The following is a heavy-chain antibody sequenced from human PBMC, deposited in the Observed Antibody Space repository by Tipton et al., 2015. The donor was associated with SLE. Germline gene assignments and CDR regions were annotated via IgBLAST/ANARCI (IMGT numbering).Heavy chain of an antibody. Sequence: SLRLSCAASGFTFSSYAMSWVRQAPGKGLEWVSAISGSGGSIYYADSVKGRFTISRDNAKNSLYLQMNSLRAEDTAVYYCARGNWGFDYWGQGTLVIVSS. CDR2: ISGSGGSI. J-gene: IGHJ4*02. D-gene: IGHD7-27*01. CDR3: ARGNWGFDY. CDR1: GFTFSSYA. V-gene: IGHV3-23*01.